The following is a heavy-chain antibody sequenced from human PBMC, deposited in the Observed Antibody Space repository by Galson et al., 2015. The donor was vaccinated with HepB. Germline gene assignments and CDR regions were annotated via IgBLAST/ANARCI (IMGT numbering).Heavy chain of an antibody. D-gene: IGHD3-16*01. CDR2: IYWSDDK. CDR1: GFSLRTSGVG. Sequence: PALVKPTQTLTLTCTFSGFSLRTSGVGVGWVRQSPGKALEWLALIYWSDDKRYSPSLTSRLTITKDTSKNQVVLTMTNLDPMDTATYYCARGLGLVGPCFDDWGQGTLVTVSS. J-gene: IGHJ4*02. CDR3: ARGLGLVGPCFDD. V-gene: IGHV2-5*01.